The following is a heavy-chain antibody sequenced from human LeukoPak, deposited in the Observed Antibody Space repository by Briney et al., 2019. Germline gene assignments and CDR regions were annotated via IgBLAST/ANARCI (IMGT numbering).Heavy chain of an antibody. D-gene: IGHD6-19*01. V-gene: IGHV3-23*01. J-gene: IGHJ3*02. CDR2: INGSGSSI. CDR3: ARPRGSSGWYGDGFDI. CDR1: GFTFNSDA. Sequence: GRSLRLSCAASGFTFNSDAMSGGRQAPGKGLEWGSAINGSGSSIYYADPAKGQLTIYRENARKSLYLQMNSLRAEDTVVYYCARPRGSSGWYGDGFDIWGQGTMVTVSS.